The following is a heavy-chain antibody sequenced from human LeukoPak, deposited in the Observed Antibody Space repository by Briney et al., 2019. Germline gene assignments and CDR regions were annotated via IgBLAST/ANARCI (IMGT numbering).Heavy chain of an antibody. CDR1: GFTFSSYW. CDR2: ISGSGGST. J-gene: IGHJ6*03. V-gene: IGHV3-23*01. D-gene: IGHD3-22*01. Sequence: PGGSLRLSCAASGFTFSSYWMSWVRQAPGKGLEWVSAISGSGGSTYYADSVKGRFTISRDNSKNTLYLQMNSLRAEDTAVYYCAKVPDSRYYYYYYMDVWGKGTTVTVSS. CDR3: AKVPDSRYYYYYYMDV.